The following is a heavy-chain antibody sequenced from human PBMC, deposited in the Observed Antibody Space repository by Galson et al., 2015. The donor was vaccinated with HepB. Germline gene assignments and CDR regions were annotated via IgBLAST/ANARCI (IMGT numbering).Heavy chain of an antibody. Sequence: QSGAEVKKPGESLKISCKGSGYSFTSYWIGWVRQMPGKGLEWMGIIYPGDSDTRYSPSFQGQVTISADKSISTAYLQWSSLKASDTAMYYCARHLPRGYSSGWRHAKPNWFDPWGQGTLVTVSS. V-gene: IGHV5-51*01. J-gene: IGHJ5*02. CDR1: GYSFTSYW. D-gene: IGHD6-19*01. CDR3: ARHLPRGYSSGWRHAKPNWFDP. CDR2: IYPGDSDT.